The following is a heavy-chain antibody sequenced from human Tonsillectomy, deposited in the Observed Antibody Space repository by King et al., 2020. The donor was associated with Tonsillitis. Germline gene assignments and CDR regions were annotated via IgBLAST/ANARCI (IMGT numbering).Heavy chain of an antibody. J-gene: IGHJ6*02. CDR3: ARDAQGDYGMDV. Sequence: GQLVQSGGGVVQPGRSLRLSCAASGFTFSSYAMHWVRQAPGKGLEWVAVISYDGSNKYYADSVKGRFTISRDNSKNTLYLQMNSLRAEDTAVYYCARDAQGDYGMDVWGQGTTVTVSS. CDR2: ISYDGSNK. D-gene: IGHD3-16*01. CDR1: GFTFSSYA. V-gene: IGHV3-30*04.